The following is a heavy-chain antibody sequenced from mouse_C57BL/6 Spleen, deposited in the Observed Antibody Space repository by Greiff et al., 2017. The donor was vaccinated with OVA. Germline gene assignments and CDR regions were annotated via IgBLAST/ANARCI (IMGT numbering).Heavy chain of an antibody. CDR2: IHPNSGST. CDR3: ARSAYYSNYDYAMDY. Sequence: QVQLQQPGAELVKPGASVKLSCKASGYTFTSYWMHWVKQRPGQGLEWIGMIHPNSGSTNYNEKFKSKATLTVDKSSSTAYMPLSSLTSEDSAVYYCARSAYYSNYDYAMDYWGQGTSVTVSS. J-gene: IGHJ4*01. V-gene: IGHV1-64*01. CDR1: GYTFTSYW. D-gene: IGHD2-5*01.